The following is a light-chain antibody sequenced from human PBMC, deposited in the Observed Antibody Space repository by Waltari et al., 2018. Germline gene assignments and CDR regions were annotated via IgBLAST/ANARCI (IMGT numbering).Light chain of an antibody. CDR3: QQYNNWPPGYI. CDR2: GAS. Sequence: EIVMTQSPPTLSVSPGERATLSCRASQSVSSNLAWYQQKPGQAPRLLIDGASIRGTGIPARFSGSGSGTEFTLTISTLQSEDFAVYYCQQYNNWPPGYIFGQGTKLEIK. V-gene: IGKV3D-15*03. CDR1: QSVSSN. J-gene: IGKJ2*01.